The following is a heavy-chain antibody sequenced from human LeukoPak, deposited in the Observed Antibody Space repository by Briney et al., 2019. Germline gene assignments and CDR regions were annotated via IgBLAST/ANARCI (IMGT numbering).Heavy chain of an antibody. CDR2: ISNNGGST. CDR1: GFTFSSYT. J-gene: IGHJ4*02. V-gene: IGHV3-64*01. Sequence: GGSLRLSCAASGFTFSSYTMHWVRQAPGKGLEYVSAISNNGGSTYYANSVKGRFTIFRDNSENTLYLQMGSLRAEDMAVYYCARGGVATLKGPFDYWGQGTLVTVSS. D-gene: IGHD5-24*01. CDR3: ARGGVATLKGPFDY.